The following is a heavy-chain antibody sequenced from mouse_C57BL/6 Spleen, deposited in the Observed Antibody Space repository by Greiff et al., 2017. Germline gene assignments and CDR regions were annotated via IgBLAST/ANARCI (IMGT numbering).Heavy chain of an antibody. CDR2: IDPETGGT. CDR1: GYTFTDYE. D-gene: IGHD2-1*01. Sequence: QVQLKQSGAELVRPGASVTLSCKASGYTFTDYEMHWVKQTPVHGLEWIGAIDPETGGTAYNQKFKGKAILTADKSSSTAYMELRSLTSEDSAVYYCTRKRDGNCFDYWGQGTTLTVSS. CDR3: TRKRDGNCFDY. J-gene: IGHJ2*01. V-gene: IGHV1-15*01.